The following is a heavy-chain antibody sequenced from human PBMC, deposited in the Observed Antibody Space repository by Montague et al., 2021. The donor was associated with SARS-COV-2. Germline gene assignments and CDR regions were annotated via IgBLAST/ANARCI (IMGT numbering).Heavy chain of an antibody. D-gene: IGHD2-15*01. Sequence: SETLSLTCAVYGGSFSGYYWSWIRQPPGKGLDWIGEINHYGSTNYNPSLKSRVTISLDTSKSQFSLKLSSVTAADTAVYYCANADRCSSGSCYSPFDSWGQGSLVTVSS. J-gene: IGHJ4*02. V-gene: IGHV4-34*01. CDR1: GGSFSGYY. CDR3: ANADRCSSGSCYSPFDS. CDR2: INHYGST.